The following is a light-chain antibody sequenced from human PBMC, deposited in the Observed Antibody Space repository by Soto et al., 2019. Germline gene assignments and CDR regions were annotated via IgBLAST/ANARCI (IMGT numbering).Light chain of an antibody. CDR1: QTISSW. CDR2: DAS. V-gene: IGKV1-33*01. J-gene: IGKJ5*01. CDR3: QQYENLPT. Sequence: DIQMTQSPSTLSGSLGDRVTITCRASQTISSWLAWYQQKPGKAPKLLIYDASNLEVGVPSRFSGGGSGTDFTFTISRLQPEDIATYYCQQYENLPTFGQGTRLEIK.